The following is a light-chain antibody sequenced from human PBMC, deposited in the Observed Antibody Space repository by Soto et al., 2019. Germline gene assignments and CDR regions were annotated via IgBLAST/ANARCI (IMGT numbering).Light chain of an antibody. J-gene: IGLJ2*01. CDR2: TNN. Sequence: QAVLTQPPSASGTPGQRVTISCSGSSSNIGTNTVNWYQQLPGAAPKLLIYTNNHRPSGVPDRFSGSKSGTSASLAISGLQSEDEADYYCAAWDDSLNAVLFGGGTKLTVL. V-gene: IGLV1-44*01. CDR3: AAWDDSLNAVL. CDR1: SSNIGTNT.